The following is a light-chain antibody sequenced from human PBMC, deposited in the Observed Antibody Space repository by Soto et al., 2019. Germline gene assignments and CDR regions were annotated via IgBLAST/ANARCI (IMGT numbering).Light chain of an antibody. CDR1: SSDVGAYNY. V-gene: IGLV2-8*01. CDR3: SSYAGSINLI. J-gene: IGLJ2*01. CDR2: EVT. Sequence: QSALTQPPSASGSLGQSVTFSCTGTSSDVGAYNYVSWYQQHPGKGPKLMIYEVTKRPSGVPDRFSGSKSGNTASLTVSGLQAEDEADYYCSSYAGSINLIFGGGTKVTVL.